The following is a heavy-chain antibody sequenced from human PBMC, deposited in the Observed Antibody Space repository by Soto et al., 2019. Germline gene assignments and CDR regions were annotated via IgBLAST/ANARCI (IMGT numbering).Heavy chain of an antibody. J-gene: IGHJ5*02. Sequence: QVQLVVSGGGVVQPGRSLRLSCAASGFTFSSYGMHWVRQAPGKGLEWVAVIWYDGSNKYYADSVKGRFTISRDNSKNTLYLQMNSLRAEDTAVYYCAREWEIAAAGNRNWFDPWGQGTLVTVSS. V-gene: IGHV3-33*01. D-gene: IGHD6-13*01. CDR1: GFTFSSYG. CDR3: AREWEIAAAGNRNWFDP. CDR2: IWYDGSNK.